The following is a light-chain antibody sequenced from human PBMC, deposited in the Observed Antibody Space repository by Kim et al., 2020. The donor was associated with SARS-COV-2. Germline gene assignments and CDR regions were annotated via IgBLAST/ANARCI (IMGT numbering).Light chain of an antibody. Sequence: QSVTISCTGTSSDVGGCNYVSWYQQHPGKAPRLMIYGVTKRPSGVPDRFSGSKSGNTASLTISGLQAEDEADYYCCSYAGSYTFVVFAGGTKLTVL. J-gene: IGLJ2*01. CDR3: CSYAGSYTFVV. V-gene: IGLV2-11*01. CDR1: SSDVGGCNY. CDR2: GVT.